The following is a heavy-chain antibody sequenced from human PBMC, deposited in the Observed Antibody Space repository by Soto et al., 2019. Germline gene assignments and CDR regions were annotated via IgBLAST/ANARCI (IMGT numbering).Heavy chain of an antibody. Sequence: VQLVESGGGVVQPGRSLRLSCAASGFTFSDYAMHWVRQAPGKGLEWVAVVSHDGRNTHYADSMKGRFTISRDSSKNTVSLEMTSLRAEDTAVDYCAKGGRQWLVTSDFNYWGQGALVTVSS. D-gene: IGHD6-19*01. V-gene: IGHV3-30*18. CDR1: GFTFSDYA. J-gene: IGHJ4*02. CDR3: AKGGRQWLVTSDFNY. CDR2: VSHDGRNT.